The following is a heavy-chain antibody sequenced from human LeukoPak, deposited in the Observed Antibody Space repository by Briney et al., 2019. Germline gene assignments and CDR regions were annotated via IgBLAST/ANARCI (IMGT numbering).Heavy chain of an antibody. CDR1: GFTFSSYG. CDR2: IWYDGSNK. V-gene: IGHV3-30*19. D-gene: IGHD1-26*01. Sequence: PGRSLRLSCAASGFTFSSYGMHWVRQAPGKGLEWVAVIWYDGSNKYYADSVKGRFTISRDNSKNTLYLQMNSLRTEDTAVYSCATTPSSGSFPYYFDYWGQGILVTVSS. J-gene: IGHJ4*02. CDR3: ATTPSSGSFPYYFDY.